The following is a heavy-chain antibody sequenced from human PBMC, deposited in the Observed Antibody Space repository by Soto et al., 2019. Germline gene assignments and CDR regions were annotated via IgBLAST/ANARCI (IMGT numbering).Heavy chain of an antibody. CDR3: APGSGSYPDYFDY. V-gene: IGHV3-23*01. Sequence: GGSLTLSCAASGFTFSSYAMSWVRQAPGKGLEWVSAISGSGGSTYYADSVKGRFTISRDNSNNTLYLQMNILRAEDTAVYYCAPGSGSYPDYFDYWGQGTLVTVSS. CDR1: GFTFSSYA. D-gene: IGHD3-10*01. CDR2: ISGSGGST. J-gene: IGHJ4*02.